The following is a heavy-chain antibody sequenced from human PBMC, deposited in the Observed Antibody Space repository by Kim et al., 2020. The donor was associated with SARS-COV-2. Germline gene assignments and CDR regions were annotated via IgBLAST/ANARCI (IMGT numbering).Heavy chain of an antibody. CDR2: IYHSGST. Sequence: SETLSLTCAVSGGSISSSNWWSWVRQPPGKGLEWIGEIYHSGSTNYNPSLKSRVTISVDKSKNQFSLKLSSVTAADTAVYYCAREPIYDFWSGYYPTGYFDYWGQGTLVTVSS. D-gene: IGHD3-3*01. CDR1: GGSISSSNW. J-gene: IGHJ4*02. CDR3: AREPIYDFWSGYYPTGYFDY. V-gene: IGHV4-4*02.